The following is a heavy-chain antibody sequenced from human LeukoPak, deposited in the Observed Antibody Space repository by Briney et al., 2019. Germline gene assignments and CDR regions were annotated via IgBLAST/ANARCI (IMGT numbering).Heavy chain of an antibody. CDR1: GGAISIYY. J-gene: IGHJ6*03. CDR2: LYTSGRT. CDR3: ARDLYYDSTGYYLNYHYYMDV. D-gene: IGHD3-22*01. Sequence: PSETLSLTCTVSGGAISIYYWSWIRQSAGKGLEWIGRLYTSGRTDYNPSLKSRVSMSVDTSMNLLSLKLSSVTAADTAVYYCARDLYYDSTGYYLNYHYYMDVWGVGTTVTVSS. V-gene: IGHV4-4*07.